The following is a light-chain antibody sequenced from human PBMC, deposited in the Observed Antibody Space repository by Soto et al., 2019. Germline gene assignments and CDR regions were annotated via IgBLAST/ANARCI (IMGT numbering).Light chain of an antibody. Sequence: QSVLTQPPSVSGAPGQRVTISCTGSNSNIGAGYDVHWYQQLPGTAPKLLIYGNSNRPSGVPDRFSGSKSGTSASLAITGLQAEDEADYYCQSYDSSLSRLVFGGGTQLTVL. J-gene: IGLJ2*01. CDR3: QSYDSSLSRLV. CDR1: NSNIGAGYD. V-gene: IGLV1-40*01. CDR2: GNS.